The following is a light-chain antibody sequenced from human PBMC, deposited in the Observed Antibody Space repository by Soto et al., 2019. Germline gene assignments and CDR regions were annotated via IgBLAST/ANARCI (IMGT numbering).Light chain of an antibody. Sequence: IHLTQSPPSLSASVGERVPITCRASQGIDNSLAWYQQKPGKAPKLLIHGASTSQRGVPTRFSGRGSGTDFTLTISRLQPEDFATYSCQQLSGYPWTFGQGTKV. J-gene: IGKJ1*01. CDR2: GAS. CDR1: QGIDNS. CDR3: QQLSGYPWT. V-gene: IGKV1-9*01.